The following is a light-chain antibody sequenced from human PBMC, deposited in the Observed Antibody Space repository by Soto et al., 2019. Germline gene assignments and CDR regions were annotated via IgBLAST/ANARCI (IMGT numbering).Light chain of an antibody. J-gene: IGKJ1*01. Sequence: EIVMTQSPATLSVSPGERATLSCRASQSVSGNLAWYQQKPGQAPRLLIYGASTRAAGIPARFTGSGSGTEFILTITSLQSEDSAVYYCQEYNTWPWTFGQGTKVDI. CDR2: GAS. V-gene: IGKV3-15*01. CDR3: QEYNTWPWT. CDR1: QSVSGN.